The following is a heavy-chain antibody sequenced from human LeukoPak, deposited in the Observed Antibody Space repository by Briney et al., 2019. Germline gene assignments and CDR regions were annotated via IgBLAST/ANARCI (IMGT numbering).Heavy chain of an antibody. CDR1: GFTFSSYA. J-gene: IGHJ3*02. Sequence: GGSLRLSCAASGFTFSSYAMHWVRQAPGKGLEWVAVISYDGSNKYYADSVKGRFTISRDNSKNTLYLQMNSPRDEDTAVYYCARNMIVVPAAFDIWGQGTMVTVSS. D-gene: IGHD3-22*01. CDR2: ISYDGSNK. CDR3: ARNMIVVPAAFDI. V-gene: IGHV3-30-3*01.